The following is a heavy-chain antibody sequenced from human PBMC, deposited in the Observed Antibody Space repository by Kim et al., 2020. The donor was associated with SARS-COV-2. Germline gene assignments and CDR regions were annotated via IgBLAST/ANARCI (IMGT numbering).Heavy chain of an antibody. CDR3: ARAGTFDY. D-gene: IGHD6-19*01. Sequence: GSTTSNPSPKRRVTISVDTPKNQFSLKLSSVTAADTAVYYCARAGTFDYWGQGTLVTVSS. V-gene: IGHV4-34*01. CDR2: GST. J-gene: IGHJ4*02.